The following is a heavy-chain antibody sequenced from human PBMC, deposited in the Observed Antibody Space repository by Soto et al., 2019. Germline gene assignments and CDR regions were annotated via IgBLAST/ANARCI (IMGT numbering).Heavy chain of an antibody. CDR1: GDSFSSADYK. J-gene: IGHJ4*02. V-gene: IGHV4-30-4*01. Sequence: QVQLQESGPGLVKPSQTLSLTCTVSGDSFSSADYKWSWIRQPPGKGLEWIGYIYYSGYTYNSPSLKSRLTMSVDTSKNQFSLKLSSVTAADTAVYYCASSGDYVAFDYWGQGTMVTVS. CDR3: ASSGDYVAFDY. D-gene: IGHD4-17*01. CDR2: IYYSGYT.